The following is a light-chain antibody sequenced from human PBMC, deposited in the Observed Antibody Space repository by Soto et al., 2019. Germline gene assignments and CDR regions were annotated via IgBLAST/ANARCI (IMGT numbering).Light chain of an antibody. CDR3: KQRSNALDT. Sequence: EIVLTQSPATLSLSPGERATLSCRASQSVSSYLAWYQQKPGQAPRLLIYDASNRATGIPARFSGSGSGTDFTLTISSLEPEDFAVYYCKQRSNALDTFGPGTKVDIK. V-gene: IGKV3-11*01. CDR1: QSVSSY. CDR2: DAS. J-gene: IGKJ3*01.